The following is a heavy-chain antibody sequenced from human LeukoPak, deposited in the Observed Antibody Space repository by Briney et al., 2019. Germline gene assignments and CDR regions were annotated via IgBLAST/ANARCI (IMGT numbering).Heavy chain of an antibody. D-gene: IGHD1-26*01. CDR3: ARVGASAYIYSRFEERQKNFFDY. CDR2: INPSGGST. V-gene: IGHV1-46*01. Sequence: ASVKVSCKASGYTFTSYYMHWVRQAPGQGLEWMGIINPSGGSTSYAQKFQGRVTMTRDMSTSTVYMELSSLRSEDTAVYYCARVGASAYIYSRFEERQKNFFDYWGQGTLVTVSS. CDR1: GYTFTSYY. J-gene: IGHJ4*02.